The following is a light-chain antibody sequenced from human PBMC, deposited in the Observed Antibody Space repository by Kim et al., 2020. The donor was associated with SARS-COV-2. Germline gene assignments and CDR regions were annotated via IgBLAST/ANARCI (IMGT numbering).Light chain of an antibody. V-gene: IGKV1-5*03. J-gene: IGKJ1*01. CDR3: QQYNRYPRT. CDR1: QSISSW. CDR2: KAS. Sequence: DIQMTQSPSTLSASVGDRVTITCRASQSISSWLAWYQQKPGKAPKLLIYKASSLESGVPSRFSGSGSGTEFTLTISSLQPDDFATYYCQQYNRYPRTFGQGTKVDIK.